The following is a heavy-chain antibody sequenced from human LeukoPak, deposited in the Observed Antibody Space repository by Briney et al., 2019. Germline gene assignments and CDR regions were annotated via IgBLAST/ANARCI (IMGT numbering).Heavy chain of an antibody. CDR3: ARKRPTIFGVVTWFDP. J-gene: IGHJ5*02. CDR1: VYSISSGYY. D-gene: IGHD3-3*01. CDR2: IYHSGST. V-gene: IGHV4-38-2*02. Sequence: SETLSLTCTVSVYSISSGYYWGWIRQPPGKGLEWIGSIYHSGSTYYNPSLKSRVTISVDASKNQFSLKLSSVTAADTAVYYCARKRPTIFGVVTWFDPWGQGTLVTVSS.